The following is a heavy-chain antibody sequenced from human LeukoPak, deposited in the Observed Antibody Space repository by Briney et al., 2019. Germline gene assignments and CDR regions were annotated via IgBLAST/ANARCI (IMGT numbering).Heavy chain of an antibody. Sequence: SQTLSLTCTVSGGSISSGGYYWSWIRQHPGKGLEWIGYIYYSGSTYYNPSLKSRVTISVDTSKNQFSLKLSSVTAADTAVYYCARVGVQLWLGFFDYWGQGTLVTVSS. CDR1: GGSISSGGYY. CDR2: IYYSGST. CDR3: ARVGVQLWLGFFDY. D-gene: IGHD5-18*01. V-gene: IGHV4-31*03. J-gene: IGHJ4*02.